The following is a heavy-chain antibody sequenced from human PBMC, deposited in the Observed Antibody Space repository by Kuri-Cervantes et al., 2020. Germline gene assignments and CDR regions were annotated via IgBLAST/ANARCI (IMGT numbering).Heavy chain of an antibody. CDR3: ARWNYYDSSGYYWFES. J-gene: IGHJ5*01. CDR2: IYYSGST. D-gene: IGHD3-22*01. Sequence: SETLSLTCTVSSGSISNYYWSWIRQPPGKGLEWIGYIYYSGSTKYNPSIKSRVTISVDTSKNQFSLKLSSVTAAGTAVYYCARWNYYDSSGYYWFESWGQGTLVTVSS. V-gene: IGHV4-59*01. CDR1: SGSISNYY.